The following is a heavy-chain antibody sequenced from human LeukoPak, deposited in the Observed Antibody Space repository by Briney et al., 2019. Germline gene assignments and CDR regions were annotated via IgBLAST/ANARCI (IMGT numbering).Heavy chain of an antibody. CDR1: GYTFTGYY. J-gene: IGHJ5*02. Sequence: GASVKVSCKASGYTFTGYYMHWVRQAPGQGLEWMGWINPNSGGTNYAQKFQGRVTMTRDTSISTAYMELSRLRSDDTAVYYCARDTLYYDSSGYNWFDPWGQGTLVTVSS. CDR2: INPNSGGT. V-gene: IGHV1-2*02. D-gene: IGHD3-22*01. CDR3: ARDTLYYDSSGYNWFDP.